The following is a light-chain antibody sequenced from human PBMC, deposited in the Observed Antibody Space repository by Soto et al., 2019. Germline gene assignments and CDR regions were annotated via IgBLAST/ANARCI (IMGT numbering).Light chain of an antibody. J-gene: IGKJ2*03. V-gene: IGKV3-20*01. CDR3: QQYGNSPRYS. CDR1: QSVSSNY. Sequence: EIVLTQSPGTLSLSLGERATLSCRASQSVSSNYLAWYQQTPGQAPRLLIYGTSSRATAIPDRFSGSGSGTDFILTISRLEPEDFAVYYCQQYGNSPRYSFGQGTKLEIK. CDR2: GTS.